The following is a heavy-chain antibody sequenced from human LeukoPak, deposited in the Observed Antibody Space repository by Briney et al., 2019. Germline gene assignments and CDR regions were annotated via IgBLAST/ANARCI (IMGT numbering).Heavy chain of an antibody. CDR1: GFTFSNYW. V-gene: IGHV3-7*01. CDR3: ASNHIVVVPAAIDDYYYGMDV. Sequence: GGSLRLSCAASGFTFSNYWMSWVRQAPGKGLEWVANIKQDGSEKYCVGSVKGRFSISRDNAKNSLFLQLNSLRAEDTAVYYCASNHIVVVPAAIDDYYYGMDVWGQGTTVTVSS. J-gene: IGHJ6*02. D-gene: IGHD2-2*02. CDR2: IKQDGSEK.